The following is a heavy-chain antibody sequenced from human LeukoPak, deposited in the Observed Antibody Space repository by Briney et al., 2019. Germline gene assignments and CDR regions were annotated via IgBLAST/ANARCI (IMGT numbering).Heavy chain of an antibody. CDR1: GFTVSSNY. Sequence: GGSLRLSCAASGFTVSSNYMSWVRQAPGKGLEWVSVIYSGGSTYYADSVKGRFTISRDNSKNTLYLQMNSLRVEDTAVYYCARDRLWFGEGAFDIWGQATMVTVSS. CDR2: IYSGGST. J-gene: IGHJ3*02. V-gene: IGHV3-53*01. CDR3: ARDRLWFGEGAFDI. D-gene: IGHD3-10*01.